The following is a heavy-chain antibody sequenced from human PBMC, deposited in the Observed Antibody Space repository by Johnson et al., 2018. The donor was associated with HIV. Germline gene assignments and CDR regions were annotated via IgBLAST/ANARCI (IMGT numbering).Heavy chain of an antibody. CDR3: GRDPRRRSWYYYANDAFDI. V-gene: IGHV3-30-3*01. CDR1: GFTFSSYA. J-gene: IGHJ3*02. Sequence: VQLVESGGGVVQPGRSLRLSCAASGFTFSSYAMHWVRQAPGKGLEWVAVISYDGSNKYYADSVKGRFTISRDNSKNTLYLQMNSLRAEDTALYYCGRDPRRRSWYYYANDAFDIWGQGTMVTVSS. D-gene: IGHD6-13*01. CDR2: ISYDGSNK.